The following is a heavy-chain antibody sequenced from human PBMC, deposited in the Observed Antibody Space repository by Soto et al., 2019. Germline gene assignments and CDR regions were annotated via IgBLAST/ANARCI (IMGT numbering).Heavy chain of an antibody. D-gene: IGHD3-3*01. V-gene: IGHV1-69*12. CDR2: IIPMFATG. J-gene: IGHJ4*02. CDR1: GGSFRSYA. CDR3: ARDRADFWSGRAFDS. Sequence: QVHLVQSGAEVKKPGSSVKVSCKVSGGSFRSYAIGWVRQVPGQGPEWLGGIIPMFATGNYAEKFQDRLTITADESTTTAYMELRSLTADDTAVYYCARDRADFWSGRAFDSWGQGTLVTVSS.